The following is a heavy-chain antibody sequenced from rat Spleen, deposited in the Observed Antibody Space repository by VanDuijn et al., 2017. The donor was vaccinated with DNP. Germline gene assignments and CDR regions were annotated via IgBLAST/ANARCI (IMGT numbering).Heavy chain of an antibody. CDR2: MSPTTRSS. J-gene: IGHJ2*01. Sequence: EVQLVASGGGLVQPGRSLKLSCVASGFSFSDYDMAWVRQAPTKGLEWVACMSPTTRSSYYRDSVRGRFTVSRDDSTSTLYLQMDSLRSEDTATYYCTRGGTYYFDYWGQGVMVTVSS. CDR1: GFSFSDYD. CDR3: TRGGTYYFDY. V-gene: IGHV5-27*01. D-gene: IGHD1-11*01.